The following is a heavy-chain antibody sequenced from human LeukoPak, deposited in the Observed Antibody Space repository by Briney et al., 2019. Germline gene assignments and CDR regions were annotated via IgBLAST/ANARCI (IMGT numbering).Heavy chain of an antibody. CDR2: IYYSGST. J-gene: IGHJ6*03. V-gene: IGHV4-59*01. D-gene: IGHD4-11*01. CDR3: ARSLQGVYMDV. CDR1: GGSISSYY. Sequence: SETLSLTCTVSGGSISSYYWSWIRQPPGKGLEWIGYIYYSGSTNYNPSLKSRVTISVDTSKNQFSLKLSSVTAADTAVYYCARSLQGVYMDVWGKGTTVTVSS.